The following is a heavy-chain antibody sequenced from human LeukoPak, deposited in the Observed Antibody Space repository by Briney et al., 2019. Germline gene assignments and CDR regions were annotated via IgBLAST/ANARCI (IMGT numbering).Heavy chain of an antibody. Sequence: GGSLRLSCAVSGFTFSNHPMTWVRQVPGKGLEWVSGLDWIGASTTYADSVKGRFTISRDNARNSLYLQMNSLKVEDTAFYFCATGYYRTFDYWGQGTLVTVSS. V-gene: IGHV3-20*04. CDR2: LDWIGAST. J-gene: IGHJ4*02. CDR3: ATGYYRTFDY. CDR1: GFTFSNHP. D-gene: IGHD3-16*02.